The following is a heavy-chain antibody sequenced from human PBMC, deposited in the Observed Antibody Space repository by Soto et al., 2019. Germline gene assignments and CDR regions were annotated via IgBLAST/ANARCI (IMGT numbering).Heavy chain of an antibody. Sequence: ASVKVXCKASGYTXTGYYMHWVRQAPGQGLEWMGWINANSGDTNYAQKLQGRVTMTTDTSTSTAYMELRSLRSDDTAVYYCARDPVGESWFDPWGQGTLVTVSS. V-gene: IGHV1-2*02. CDR2: INANSGDT. CDR1: GYTXTGYY. J-gene: IGHJ5*02. CDR3: ARDPVGESWFDP.